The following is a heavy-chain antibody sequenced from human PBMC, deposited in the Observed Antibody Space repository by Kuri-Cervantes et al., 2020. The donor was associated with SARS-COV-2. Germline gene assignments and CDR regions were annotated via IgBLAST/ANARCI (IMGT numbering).Heavy chain of an antibody. Sequence: ASVKVSCKASGYTFTSYGISWVRQAPGQGLEWMGWISAYNGNTNYAQKLQGRVTMTTDTSTSTAYMEPRSLRSDDTAVYYCAGSSIAPNYYYYGMDVWGQGTTVTVSS. D-gene: IGHD3-10*01. CDR1: GYTFTSYG. J-gene: IGHJ6*02. V-gene: IGHV1-18*04. CDR3: AGSSIAPNYYYYGMDV. CDR2: ISAYNGNT.